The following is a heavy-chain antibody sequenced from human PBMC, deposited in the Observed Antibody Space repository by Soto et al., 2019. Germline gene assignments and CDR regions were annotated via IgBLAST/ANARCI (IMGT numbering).Heavy chain of an antibody. V-gene: IGHV3-23*01. CDR2: ISDSGST. CDR3: AKDKGGRYCSRTSCLYSFDY. D-gene: IGHD2-2*01. CDR1: GFTFSTYA. Sequence: EVQLLESGGGLVQPGGSLRLSCTASGFTFSTYAMSWVRQAPGEGLEWVSTISDSGSTYYADSVKGRFPISRDNSKNTLYLEMNSLRAEDTAVYYCAKDKGGRYCSRTSCLYSFDYWGQGTLVTVSS. J-gene: IGHJ4*02.